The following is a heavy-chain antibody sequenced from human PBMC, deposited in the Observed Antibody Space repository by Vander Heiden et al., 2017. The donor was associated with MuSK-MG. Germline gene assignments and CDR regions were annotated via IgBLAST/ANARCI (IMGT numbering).Heavy chain of an antibody. V-gene: IGHV3-30*04. CDR3: ARVPGPGN. J-gene: IGHJ4*02. Sequence: VQLVESGGGVVQPGRSLRLSCAASGFTFSSYALHWVRQAPGKGLEWVAVISYDGSNKYYAESVKGRFTISRDKSKNTLYLQMNSLRAEDTAVYYCARVPGPGNWGQGTLVTVSS. CDR1: GFTFSSYA. CDR2: ISYDGSNK.